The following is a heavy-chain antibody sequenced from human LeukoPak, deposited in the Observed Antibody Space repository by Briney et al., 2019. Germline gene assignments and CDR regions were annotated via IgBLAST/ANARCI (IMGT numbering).Heavy chain of an antibody. CDR1: GGSISTSRHY. CDR2: MYYSGST. Sequence: PSETLSLTCTVSGGSISTSRHYWGWIRQPPGKGLEWIGSMYYSGSTYYNPSLKSRVTISVDTYKSRFSLKLSSVTAADTAVYYCATAVTTRYYFDSWGQGSLVTVSS. J-gene: IGHJ4*02. D-gene: IGHD4-17*01. V-gene: IGHV4-39*01. CDR3: ATAVTTRYYFDS.